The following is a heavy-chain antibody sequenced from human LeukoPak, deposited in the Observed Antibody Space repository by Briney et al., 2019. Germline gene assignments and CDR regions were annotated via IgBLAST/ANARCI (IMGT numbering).Heavy chain of an antibody. Sequence: GGSLRLSCAASGFTFSSYWMHWFRQAPGKGLVWVSRINSDGSSTSYADSVKGRFTISRDNAKNTLYLQMNSLRAEDTAVYYCAREEYQLLYWFDPWGQGTLVTVSS. CDR1: GFTFSSYW. D-gene: IGHD2-2*01. CDR2: INSDGSST. CDR3: AREEYQLLYWFDP. V-gene: IGHV3-74*01. J-gene: IGHJ5*02.